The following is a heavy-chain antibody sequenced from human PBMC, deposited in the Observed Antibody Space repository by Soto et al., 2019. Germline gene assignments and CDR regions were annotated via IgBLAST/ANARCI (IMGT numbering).Heavy chain of an antibody. CDR1: GFTVSSNY. CDR3: ASSFTRGVRARPFDS. J-gene: IGHJ4*02. V-gene: IGHV3-66*01. Sequence: EVQLVESGGGLVQPGGSLRLSCAASGFTVSSNYMSWVRQAPGKGVEWVSVIYSGGSTYYADSMKGRFTISRDNSKNTLYLQINSLRAEYTSVYYCASSFTRGVRARPFDSWGQGTMVTVSS. D-gene: IGHD3-10*01. CDR2: IYSGGST.